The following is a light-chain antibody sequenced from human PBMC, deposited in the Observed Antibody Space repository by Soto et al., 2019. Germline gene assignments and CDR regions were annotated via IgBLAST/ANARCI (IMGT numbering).Light chain of an antibody. CDR2: GAS. CDR1: QSVSSSY. V-gene: IGKV3-20*01. CDR3: QQYGSSGT. Sequence: ESVLTQSPATLSLSPGERATLSCRASQSVSSSYLAWYQQKPGQAPRLLIYGASSRATGIPDRFSGSGSGTDFTLTISRLEPEDFAVYYCQQYGSSGTFGQGTKVDIK. J-gene: IGKJ1*01.